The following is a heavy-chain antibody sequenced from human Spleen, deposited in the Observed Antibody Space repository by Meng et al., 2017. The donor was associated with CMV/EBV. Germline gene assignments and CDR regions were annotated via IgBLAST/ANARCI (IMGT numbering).Heavy chain of an antibody. V-gene: IGHV1-18*01. Sequence: ASVKVSCKASGYTFTSYGISWVRQAPGQGLEWMGWISAYNGNTNYAQKLQGRVTMTTDTSTSTAYMELRSLRSDDTAVCYCARVVAAADNGGMDVWGQGTTVTVSS. CDR1: GYTFTSYG. D-gene: IGHD6-13*01. CDR3: ARVVAAADNGGMDV. CDR2: ISAYNGNT. J-gene: IGHJ6*02.